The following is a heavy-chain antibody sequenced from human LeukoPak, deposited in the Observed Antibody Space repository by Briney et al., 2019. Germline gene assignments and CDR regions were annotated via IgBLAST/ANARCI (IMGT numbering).Heavy chain of an antibody. D-gene: IGHD3-3*01. J-gene: IGHJ3*02. Sequence: PGGSLRLSCAASGFNFSDYGMHWVRQAPGKGLEWVSGISWSSGIIGYADSVKGRFTISRDNAKNSLYLQMDSLRAEDTALYYCAKDTGRPTDAITMEDNAFDIWGQGTMVTVSS. CDR3: AKDTGRPTDAITMEDNAFDI. CDR1: GFNFSDYG. V-gene: IGHV3-9*01. CDR2: ISWSSGII.